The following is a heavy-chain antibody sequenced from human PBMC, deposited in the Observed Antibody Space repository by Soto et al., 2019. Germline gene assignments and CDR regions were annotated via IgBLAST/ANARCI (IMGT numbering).Heavy chain of an antibody. CDR3: ARGGSNSSSSYYYYMDV. J-gene: IGHJ6*03. Sequence: ASVKVSCKASGYTFTGYYMHWVRQAPGQGLEWMGWINPNSGGTNYAQKFQGWVTMTRDTSISTAYMELSRLRSDDTAVYYCARGGSNSSSSYYYYMDVWGKGTTVTVSS. CDR2: INPNSGGT. V-gene: IGHV1-2*04. D-gene: IGHD6-6*01. CDR1: GYTFTGYY.